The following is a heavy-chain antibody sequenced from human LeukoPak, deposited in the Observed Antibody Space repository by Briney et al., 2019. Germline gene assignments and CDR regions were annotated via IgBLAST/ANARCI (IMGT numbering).Heavy chain of an antibody. CDR3: AREVGKYYYYYGMDV. CDR1: GGSFSGYY. CDR2: INHSGST. J-gene: IGHJ6*02. D-gene: IGHD4-23*01. V-gene: IGHV4-34*01. Sequence: PSETLSLTCAVYGGSFSGYYWSWIRQPPGKGLEWIGEINHSGSTNYNPSLKSRVTISVDTSKNQFSLKLSSVTAADTAVYYRAREVGKYYYYYGMDVWGQGTTVTVSS.